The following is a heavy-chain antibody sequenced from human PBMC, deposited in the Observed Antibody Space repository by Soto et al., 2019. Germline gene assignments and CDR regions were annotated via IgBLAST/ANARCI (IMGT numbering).Heavy chain of an antibody. D-gene: IGHD1-26*01. J-gene: IGHJ4*02. Sequence: ASVKVSCKASGYTFTSYAMHWVRQAPGQRLEWMGWINPGNGNTKYSQRFQGRVTINRDTSASTAYMELSSLRSEDTAVYYCARERSPSGRYIDFWGQGTLVTVSS. CDR1: GYTFTSYA. V-gene: IGHV1-3*01. CDR3: ARERSPSGRYIDF. CDR2: INPGNGNT.